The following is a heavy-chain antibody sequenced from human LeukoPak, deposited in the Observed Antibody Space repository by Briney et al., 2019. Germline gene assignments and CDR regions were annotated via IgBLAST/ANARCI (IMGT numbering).Heavy chain of an antibody. CDR2: INPNSGGT. V-gene: IGHV1-2*02. CDR1: GYTFTGYY. D-gene: IGHD3-22*01. Sequence: GASVKVSCKASGYTFTGYYMHWVRQAPGQGLEWMGWINPNSGGTNYAQKFQGRVTMTRDTSISTAYMELSRLRSDDTAVYYCARPRLSYDSSGYTDYWGQGTLVSVSS. J-gene: IGHJ4*02. CDR3: ARPRLSYDSSGYTDY.